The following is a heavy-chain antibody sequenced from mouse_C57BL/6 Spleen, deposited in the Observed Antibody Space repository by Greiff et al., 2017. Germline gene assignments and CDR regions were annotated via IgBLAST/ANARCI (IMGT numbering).Heavy chain of an antibody. D-gene: IGHD1-1*01. CDR2: IYPSDSYT. CDR1: GYTFTSYW. Sequence: VQLQQPGAELVMPGASVKLSCKASGYTFTSYWMHWVWQRPGQGLEWIGEIYPSDSYTNYTQKFKGKSTLTGDTSSSTAYMQLSSLTSEDAAVYYCSRPGDYGSSFDYWGQGTTRTVSS. V-gene: IGHV1-69*01. J-gene: IGHJ2*01. CDR3: SRPGDYGSSFDY.